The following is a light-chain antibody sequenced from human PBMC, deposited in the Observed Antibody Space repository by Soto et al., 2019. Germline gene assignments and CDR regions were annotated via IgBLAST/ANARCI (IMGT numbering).Light chain of an antibody. CDR2: DVR. CDR1: SSDVGSYHL. J-gene: IGLJ1*01. CDR3: CSYAGITTHV. V-gene: IGLV2-23*02. Sequence: QSVLAQPASVSGSPGQSITISCTGTSSDVGSYHLVSWYQQHPGKAPRLMIYDVRKRPSGVFNRFSGSKSGNTASLTISGLQAEDEADYYCCSYAGITTHVFGTGTKVTVL.